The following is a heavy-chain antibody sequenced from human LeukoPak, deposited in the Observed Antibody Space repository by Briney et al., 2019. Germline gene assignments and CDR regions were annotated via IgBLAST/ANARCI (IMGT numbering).Heavy chain of an antibody. J-gene: IGHJ4*02. CDR1: GFTFSNYG. D-gene: IGHD6-13*01. CDR3: AREIAAAGKDLDY. CDR2: IWYDGSNK. V-gene: IGHV3-33*01. Sequence: QPGGSLRLSCAASGFTFSNYGMHWVRQAPGKGLEWVAVIWYDGSNKYYADSVKGRFTISRDNSKNTLYLQMNSLRAEDTAVYYCAREIAAAGKDLDYWGQGTLVTVSS.